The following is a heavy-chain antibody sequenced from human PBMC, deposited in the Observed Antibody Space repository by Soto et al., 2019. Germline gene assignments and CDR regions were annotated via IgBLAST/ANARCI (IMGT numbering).Heavy chain of an antibody. Sequence: SGPTLVNRTHALALTCNFSGFSLTTRPVGVGWIRQPPGKALEWLVVIYWDDDKRYSPSLKSRLTISKDTSKNQVVLTMTDMDPVYTATYYCAHRLGGYTWNDGYSDFWGQRILVPVSP. CDR3: AHRLGGYTWNDGYSDF. D-gene: IGHD5-12*01. CDR2: IYWDDDK. J-gene: IGHJ4*02. V-gene: IGHV2-5*02. CDR1: GFSLTTRPVG.